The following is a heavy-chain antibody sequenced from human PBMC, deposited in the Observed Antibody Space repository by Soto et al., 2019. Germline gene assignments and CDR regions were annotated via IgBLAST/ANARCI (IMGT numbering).Heavy chain of an antibody. CDR2: INPANGNT. CDR1: GFTFSDTL. D-gene: IGHD1-26*01. V-gene: IGHV1-3*01. Sequence: QDQLVQSGAEWKKPGASVNISCQASGFTFSDTLINWVRQGPGQRLEWMGWINPANGNTRYSESFQGRVTFSSRTYAATDYVELIDRTSVDTPVYFCKQDIVSVGPRANDGLDVGGQRTLITGST. J-gene: IGHJ3*01. CDR3: KQDIVSVGPRANDGLDV.